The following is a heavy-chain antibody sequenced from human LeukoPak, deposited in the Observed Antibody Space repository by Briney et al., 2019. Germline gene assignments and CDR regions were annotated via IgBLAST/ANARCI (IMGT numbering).Heavy chain of an antibody. V-gene: IGHV3-15*01. CDR1: GFTFSNAW. CDR2: IKTKTDGGTT. CDR3: ARRYCSGGSCYPYYYYYGMDV. J-gene: IGHJ6*02. D-gene: IGHD2-15*01. Sequence: GGSLRLSCAASGFTFSNAWMSWVRQAPGKGLEWVGRIKTKTDGGTTDYAAPVKGRFTISRDDSKNTLYLQMNSLRAEDTAVYYCARRYCSGGSCYPYYYYYGMDVWGQGTTVTVSS.